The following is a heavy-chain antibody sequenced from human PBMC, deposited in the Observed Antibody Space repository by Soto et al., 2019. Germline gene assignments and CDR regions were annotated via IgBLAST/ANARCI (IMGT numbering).Heavy chain of an antibody. Sequence: QVQLQQWGAGLLKPSETLSLTCAVYGGSFSGYYWSWIRQPPGKGLEWIGEINHSGSTNYNPSLKSRVTISVDTSKNQFSLKLSSVTAADTAVYYCAQARSDRRYGMDVWGQGTTVTVSS. CDR3: AQARSDRRYGMDV. CDR2: INHSGST. V-gene: IGHV4-34*01. J-gene: IGHJ6*02. CDR1: GGSFSGYY.